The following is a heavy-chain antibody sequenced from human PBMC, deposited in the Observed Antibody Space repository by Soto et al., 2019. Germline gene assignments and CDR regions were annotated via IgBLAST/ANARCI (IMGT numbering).Heavy chain of an antibody. J-gene: IGHJ4*02. D-gene: IGHD2-21*02. CDR1: GASINSGDYY. CDR2: IYYSGST. V-gene: IGHV4-30-4*01. Sequence: SETLSLTCTVSGASINSGDYYWSWIRQPPGKGLEWIGHIYYSGSTYYNPSLRSRVSMSIDTSKDQFSLKLKSVTAADTALYFCARQRTSVVTQAYFDVWGPGSLVTVSS. CDR3: ARQRTSVVTQAYFDV.